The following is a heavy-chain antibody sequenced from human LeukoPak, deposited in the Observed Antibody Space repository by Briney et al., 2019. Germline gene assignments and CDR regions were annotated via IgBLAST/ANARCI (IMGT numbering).Heavy chain of an antibody. D-gene: IGHD1-26*01. V-gene: IGHV4-34*01. CDR2: INHSGST. CDR1: GGSFSGYY. J-gene: IGHJ4*02. Sequence: PSETLSLTCAVYGGSFSGYYWSWIRQPPGKGLEWIGEINHSGSTNYNPSLKSRVTISVDTSKNQFSLKLSSVTAADTAVYYCARGRSEWELTAFDYWGQGTLVTVSS. CDR3: ARGRSEWELTAFDY.